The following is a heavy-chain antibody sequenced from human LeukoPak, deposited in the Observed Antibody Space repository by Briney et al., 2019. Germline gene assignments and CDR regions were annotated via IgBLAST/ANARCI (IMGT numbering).Heavy chain of an antibody. CDR1: GFTFGDYG. CDR2: IRSKAYGGTT. V-gene: IGHV3-49*04. J-gene: IGHJ4*02. Sequence: PGGSLRLSCTGSGFTFGDYGMSWVRQAPGKGLEWVGFIRSKAYGGTTEYAASVEGRFTISRDDSISIAYLQMDSLKTEDTAVYYCATTILRGAVRRNFDCWGQGTLVTASS. D-gene: IGHD3-10*01. CDR3: ATTILRGAVRRNFDC.